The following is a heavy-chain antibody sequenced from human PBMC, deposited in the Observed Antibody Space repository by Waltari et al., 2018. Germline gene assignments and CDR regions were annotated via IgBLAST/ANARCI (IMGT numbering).Heavy chain of an antibody. Sequence: EVQLVESGGGLVQPGGSLRLSCAASGFTFSRYWRYWVRQAPGRGLAWVSHITSDGSNTGYADSVKGRFTISRDNAKNTLYMEMNSLRDEDTAVYYCVRDRGMDAWGQGTTVTVSS. CDR2: ITSDGSNT. V-gene: IGHV3-74*01. CDR1: GFTFSRYW. J-gene: IGHJ6*02. CDR3: VRDRGMDA.